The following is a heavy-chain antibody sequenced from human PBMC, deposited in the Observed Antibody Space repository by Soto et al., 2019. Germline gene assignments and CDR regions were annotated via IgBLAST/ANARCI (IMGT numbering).Heavy chain of an antibody. CDR2: IKSKTDGGTT. CDR3: TTDIVGATGLFSPRVSWYFDL. Sequence: EVQLVESGGGLVKPGGSLRLSCAASGFTFSNAWMSWVRQAPGKGLEWVGRIKSKTDGGTTDYAAPVKGRFTISRDDSKNTLYLQMNSLKTEDTAVYYCTTDIVGATGLFSPRVSWYFDLWGRGTLVTVSS. CDR1: GFTFSNAW. V-gene: IGHV3-15*01. J-gene: IGHJ2*01. D-gene: IGHD1-26*01.